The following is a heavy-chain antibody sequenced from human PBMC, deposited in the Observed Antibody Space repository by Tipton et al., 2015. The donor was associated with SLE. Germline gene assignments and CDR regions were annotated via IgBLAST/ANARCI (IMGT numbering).Heavy chain of an antibody. Sequence: TLSLTCTVSGGSVSSTNYYWSWIRQPAGRGLEWIGRIYSSGTTNYNPSLKSRLSISIDTSNTQFSLKLNSVTAADTAVYYCARHHGSGWLYGLDVWGQGTTVTVSS. CDR3: ARHHGSGWLYGLDV. CDR1: GGSVSSTNYY. V-gene: IGHV4-61*02. D-gene: IGHD6-19*01. J-gene: IGHJ6*02. CDR2: IYSSGTT.